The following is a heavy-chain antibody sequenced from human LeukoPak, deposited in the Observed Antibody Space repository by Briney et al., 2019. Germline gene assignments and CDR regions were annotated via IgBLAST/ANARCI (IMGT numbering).Heavy chain of an antibody. V-gene: IGHV1-18*01. CDR2: SSAYNGNT. D-gene: IGHD1-1*01. J-gene: IGHJ4*02. CDR3: ARDPMSLCNNWRADY. CDR1: GYTFTNYG. Sequence: ASVKVSCKASGYTFTNYGITWVRQAPGQGLEWMGWSSAYNGNTNYAQKFQGRVAMTTDTSTSTAYMELRSLTSDDTAVYYCARDPMSLCNNWRADYWGQGTLVTVSS.